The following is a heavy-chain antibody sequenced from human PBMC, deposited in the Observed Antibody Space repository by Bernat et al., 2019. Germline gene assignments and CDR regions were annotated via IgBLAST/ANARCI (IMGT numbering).Heavy chain of an antibody. CDR2: IKQTGSEK. Sequence: HLVESGGGLVQPGMSLRPSCTTSGLTFSYNLMSWVRQAPGKGLEGVANIKQTGSEKYYEATVRGHFTITRNDAKNTLYLQMNSLRAEDTAIYYCAKDKWNQGGVDGFDFWGQGTMVTVSS. V-gene: IGHV3-7*03. CDR3: AKDKWNQGGVDGFDF. J-gene: IGHJ3*01. D-gene: IGHD1-20*01. CDR1: GLTFSYNL.